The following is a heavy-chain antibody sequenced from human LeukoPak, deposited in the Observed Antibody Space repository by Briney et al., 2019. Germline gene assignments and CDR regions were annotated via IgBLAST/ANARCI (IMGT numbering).Heavy chain of an antibody. Sequence: PGGSLRLSCAASGFTFSSYAMSWVRQAPGKGLEWVSAISGSGGGTYYADSVRGRFTISRDNSRNTLYLQMNSLRAEDTAVYYCAKDYYGSGSYYNLGRPGWFDPWGQGTLVTVSS. D-gene: IGHD3-10*01. CDR2: ISGSGGGT. CDR3: AKDYYGSGSYYNLGRPGWFDP. J-gene: IGHJ5*02. CDR1: GFTFSSYA. V-gene: IGHV3-23*01.